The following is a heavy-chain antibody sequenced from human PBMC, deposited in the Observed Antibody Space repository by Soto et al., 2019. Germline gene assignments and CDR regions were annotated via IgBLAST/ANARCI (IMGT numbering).Heavy chain of an antibody. V-gene: IGHV3-23*01. CDR1: GFTFSNYA. J-gene: IGHJ5*02. CDR2: ISGSGGST. Sequence: PGGSLRLSCAASGFTFSNYAMSWVRQAPGKGLEWVSAISGSGGSTYNADSVKGRLTISRDNSKNQFSVRLSSVTAADTAVYYCARAYYDTKGYSLDPWGLGTLVTVSS. D-gene: IGHD3-16*01. CDR3: ARAYYDTKGYSLDP.